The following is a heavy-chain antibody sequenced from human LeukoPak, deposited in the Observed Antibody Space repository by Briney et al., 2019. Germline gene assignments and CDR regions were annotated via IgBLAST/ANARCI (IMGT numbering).Heavy chain of an antibody. D-gene: IGHD6-13*01. V-gene: IGHV4-61*02. J-gene: IGHJ4*02. CDR3: ARVTGYRIEDYFDY. CDR1: GGSISSGSDY. CDR2: IFTSGST. Sequence: SQTLSLTCTVSGGSISSGSDYWSWIRQPAGKGLEWIGCIFTSGSTNYNPSLKSRVTISVDKSKKQFSLRLSSVAAADTAVYYCARVTGYRIEDYFDYWGQGTLVTVSS.